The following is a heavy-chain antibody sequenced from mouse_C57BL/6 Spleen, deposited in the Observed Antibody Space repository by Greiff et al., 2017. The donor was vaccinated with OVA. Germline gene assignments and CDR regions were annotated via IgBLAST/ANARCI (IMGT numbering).Heavy chain of an antibody. J-gene: IGHJ2*01. CDR1: GYAFSSSW. CDR2: IYPGDGDT. V-gene: IGHV1-82*01. CDR3: ARWEYSNYLYFDY. Sequence: QVQLQQSGPELVKPGASVKISCKASGYAFSSSWMNWVKQRPGKGLEWIGRIYPGDGDTNYNGKFKGKATLTADKSSSTAYMQLSSLTSEDSAVYFCARWEYSNYLYFDYWGQGTTLTVSS. D-gene: IGHD2-5*01.